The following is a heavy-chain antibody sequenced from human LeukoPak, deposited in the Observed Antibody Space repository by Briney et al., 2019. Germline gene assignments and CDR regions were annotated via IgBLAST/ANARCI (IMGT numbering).Heavy chain of an antibody. J-gene: IGHJ4*02. V-gene: IGHV3-30-3*01. CDR3: ARVYSGTLGYFDY. CDR2: ISYDGSNK. Sequence: PGGSLRLSCAASGFTFSSYAMHWVRQAPGKGLEWVAVISYDGSNKYYADSVKGRFTISRDNSKNTLYLQMNSLRAEDTAVYYCARVYSGTLGYFDYRGQGTLVTVSS. CDR1: GFTFSSYA. D-gene: IGHD1-26*01.